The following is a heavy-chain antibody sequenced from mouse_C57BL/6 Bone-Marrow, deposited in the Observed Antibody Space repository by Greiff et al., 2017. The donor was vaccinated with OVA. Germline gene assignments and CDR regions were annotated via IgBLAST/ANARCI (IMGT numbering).Heavy chain of an antibody. Sequence: DVMLVESGGGLVKPGGSLKLSCAASGFTFSSYAMSWVRQTPEKRLEWVATISDGGRYTYYPDNVKGRFTISRDNAKNNLYLQMSHLKSEDTAMYYCARDRGGGRGDYWGQGTTLTVSS. V-gene: IGHV5-4*01. D-gene: IGHD1-1*02. J-gene: IGHJ2*01. CDR2: ISDGGRYT. CDR1: GFTFSSYA. CDR3: ARDRGGGRGDY.